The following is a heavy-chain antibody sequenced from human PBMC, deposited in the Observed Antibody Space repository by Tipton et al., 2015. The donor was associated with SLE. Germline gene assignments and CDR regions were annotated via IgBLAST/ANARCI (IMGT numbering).Heavy chain of an antibody. CDR2: IYYSGTT. D-gene: IGHD4-11*01. V-gene: IGHV4-38-2*02. Sequence: GLVKPSETLSLTCSVSAYSISSDYYWGWIRQHPGKGLEWIGCIYYSGTTYYNPSLNSRVAISRDTSKNQFSLKLSSVAAAGTAIYYCARGPDSSKLGYWGQGVLVTVSS. CDR3: ARGPDSSKLGY. J-gene: IGHJ4*02. CDR1: AYSISSDYY.